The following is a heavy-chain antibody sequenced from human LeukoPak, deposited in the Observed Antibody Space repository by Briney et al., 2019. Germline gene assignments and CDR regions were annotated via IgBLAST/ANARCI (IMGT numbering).Heavy chain of an antibody. CDR2: ISSNGGST. Sequence: PGGSLRLSCAASGFTFSNAWMSWVRQAPGKGLEYVSAISSNGGSTYYADSVKGRFTISRDNSKNTLYLQMSSLRAEDTAVYYCVKPIGLWFGEGYDAFDIWGQGTMVTVSS. V-gene: IGHV3-64D*09. CDR1: GFTFSNAW. CDR3: VKPIGLWFGEGYDAFDI. J-gene: IGHJ3*02. D-gene: IGHD3-10*01.